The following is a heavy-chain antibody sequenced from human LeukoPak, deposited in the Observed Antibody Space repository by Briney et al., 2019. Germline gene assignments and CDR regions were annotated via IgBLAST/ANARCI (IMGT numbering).Heavy chain of an antibody. J-gene: IGHJ3*02. V-gene: IGHV3-30*02. D-gene: IGHD2-2*02. Sequence: GGSLRLSCAASGFTFSSYGIHWVRQAPGKGLEWVAFIRYDGSNKYYADSVKGRFTISRDNSKNTLYLQMNSLRAEDTAVYYCAKAAPVVPAAIHPGDAFDIWGQGTMVTVSS. CDR1: GFTFSSYG. CDR2: IRYDGSNK. CDR3: AKAAPVVPAAIHPGDAFDI.